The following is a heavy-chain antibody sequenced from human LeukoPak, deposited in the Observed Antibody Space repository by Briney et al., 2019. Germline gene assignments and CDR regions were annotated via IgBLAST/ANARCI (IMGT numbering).Heavy chain of an antibody. Sequence: SGTLSLTCAVSGGSISSSNWWSWVRQPPGKGLEWIGEIYHSGSTNYNPSLKSRVTISVDKSKNQFSLKLSSVTAAGTAVYYCARVPYDYVWGSYRPSAFDIWGQGTMVTVSS. CDR3: ARVPYDYVWGSYRPSAFDI. J-gene: IGHJ3*02. V-gene: IGHV4-4*02. CDR2: IYHSGST. CDR1: GGSISSSNW. D-gene: IGHD3-16*02.